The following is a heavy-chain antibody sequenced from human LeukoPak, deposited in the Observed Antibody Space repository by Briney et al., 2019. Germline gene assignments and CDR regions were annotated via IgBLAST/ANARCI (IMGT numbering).Heavy chain of an antibody. CDR1: GGSISRGYW. V-gene: IGHV4-4*02. CDR3: GRNAAYCIDY. J-gene: IGHJ4*02. Sequence: SETLSLTCVVSGGSISRGYWWSWVRQSPGKGLEWIGAILHSGSTNYNPSLKSRVTISVDTSKNQFSLTLTSVTAADTAIYYCGRNAAYCIDYWGQGTLVTVSS. D-gene: IGHD2-15*01. CDR2: ILHSGST.